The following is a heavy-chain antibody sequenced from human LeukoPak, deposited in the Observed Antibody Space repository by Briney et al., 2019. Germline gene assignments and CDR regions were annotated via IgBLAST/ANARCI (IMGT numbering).Heavy chain of an antibody. CDR3: ARDRTGYNWFDP. J-gene: IGHJ5*02. V-gene: IGHV4-59*12. D-gene: IGHD3/OR15-3a*01. CDR2: IYYSGST. CDR1: GGYITTYY. Sequence: PSETLSLTCTVSGGYITTYYWSWIRQPPGKGLEWIGYIYYSGSTYYNPSLKSRVTISVDTSKNQFSLKLSSVTAADTAVYYCARDRTGYNWFDPWGQGILVTVSS.